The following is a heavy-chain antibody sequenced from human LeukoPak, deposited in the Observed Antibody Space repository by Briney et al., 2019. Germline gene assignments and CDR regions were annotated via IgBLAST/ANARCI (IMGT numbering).Heavy chain of an antibody. J-gene: IGHJ4*02. CDR3: TLYNY. CDR2: INPGNGDT. CDR1: GYTFTGYY. D-gene: IGHD2-2*02. Sequence: ASVKVSCKASGYTFTGYYMHWVRQAPGQGLEWVGCINPGNGDTRYGPEFQGRVTISSDTSASTAYMELRILRSEDMAVYYCTLYNYWGQGTLVTVSS. V-gene: IGHV1-3*03.